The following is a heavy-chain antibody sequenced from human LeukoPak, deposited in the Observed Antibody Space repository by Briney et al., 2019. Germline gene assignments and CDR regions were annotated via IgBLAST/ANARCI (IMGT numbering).Heavy chain of an antibody. CDR2: IKQDGIEK. CDR1: GFTFSNYW. V-gene: IGHV3-7*04. D-gene: IGHD5-24*01. J-gene: IGHJ4*02. CDR3: ARGDGWLVDY. Sequence: GGSLRLSCAASGFTFSNYWMSWVRQTPGKGLEWVANIKQDGIEKFYLDSVRGRFTVSRDNAKDSLFLQMNSLTAEDTAVYYCARGDGWLVDYWGQGTLVTVSS.